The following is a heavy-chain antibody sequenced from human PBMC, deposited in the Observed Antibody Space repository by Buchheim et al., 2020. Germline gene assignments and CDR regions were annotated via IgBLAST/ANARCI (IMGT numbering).Heavy chain of an antibody. CDR3: ARDYSSGDASPFDY. J-gene: IGHJ4*02. Sequence: QVHLQESGPGLVKPSETLSLTCTVSGGSISRYYWTWIRQPPGKGLEWIGYISYTGSTNYNRSLKSRVTISIDTSKNQFSLGLTSVTAADTAVYYCARDYSSGDASPFDYWGQGSL. CDR1: GGSISRYY. V-gene: IGHV4-59*01. D-gene: IGHD6-19*01. CDR2: ISYTGST.